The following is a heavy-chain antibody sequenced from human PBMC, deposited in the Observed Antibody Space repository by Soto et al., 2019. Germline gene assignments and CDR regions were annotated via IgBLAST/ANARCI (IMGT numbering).Heavy chain of an antibody. Sequence: XVSLRLSCAASGFTFSSYAMSWVRQAPGKGLGWVSAISGSGGSTYYADSVKGRFTISRDNSKNTLYLQMNSLRAEDTAVYYCAKEIESLVVGWFDPWGQGTLVTVSS. CDR3: AKEIESLVVGWFDP. CDR2: ISGSGGST. CDR1: GFTFSSYA. J-gene: IGHJ5*02. V-gene: IGHV3-23*01. D-gene: IGHD2-15*01.